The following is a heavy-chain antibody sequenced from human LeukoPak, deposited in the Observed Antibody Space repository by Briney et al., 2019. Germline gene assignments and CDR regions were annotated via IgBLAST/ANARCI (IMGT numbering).Heavy chain of an antibody. V-gene: IGHV4-4*07. J-gene: IGHJ3*02. CDR2: IYTSGST. D-gene: IGHD2-2*03. CDR1: GGSISSYY. CDR3: ARDGYCSSTSCYSDDAFDI. Sequence: SETLSLTCTASGGSISSYYWSWIRQPAGKGLEWIGRIYTSGSTNYNPSLKSRVTMSVDTSKNQFSLKLSSVTAADTAVYYCARDGYCSSTSCYSDDAFDIWGQGTMVTVSS.